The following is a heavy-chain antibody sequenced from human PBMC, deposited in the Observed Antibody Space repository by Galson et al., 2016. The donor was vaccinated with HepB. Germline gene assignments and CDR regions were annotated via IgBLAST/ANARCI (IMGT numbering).Heavy chain of an antibody. CDR3: ARDPLRYGDRHFDY. CDR1: GFIFCNFG. CDR2: MLSDADNK. D-gene: IGHD4-17*01. V-gene: IGHV3-33*01. Sequence: SLRLSCAASGFIFCNFGFHWVRQAPGKGLEWVAVMLSDADNKYYAESVKGRFTISRDNSKKTLYLQMNSLRAEDTAVYYCARDPLRYGDRHFDYWGQGTLVTVSS. J-gene: IGHJ4*02.